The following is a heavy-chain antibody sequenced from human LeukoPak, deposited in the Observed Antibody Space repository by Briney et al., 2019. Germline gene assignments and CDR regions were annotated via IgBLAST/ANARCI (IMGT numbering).Heavy chain of an antibody. V-gene: IGHV1-46*01. CDR1: GYTFTSYY. D-gene: IGHD3-22*01. J-gene: IGHJ5*02. CDR2: INPSGGST. CDR3: ARGEKDYDSSGYYYLVNWFDP. Sequence: GASVKVSCKASGYTFTSYYMHWVRQAPGQGLEWMGIINPSGGSTSYAQKFQGRVTMTRDMSTSTVHMELSSLRSEDTAVYYCARGEKDYDSSGYYYLVNWFDPWGQGTLVTVSS.